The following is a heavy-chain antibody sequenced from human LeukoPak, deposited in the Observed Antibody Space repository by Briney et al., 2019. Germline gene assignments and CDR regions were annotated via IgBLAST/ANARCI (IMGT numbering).Heavy chain of an antibody. CDR3: AKLGGVKNYDFWSGYPPPFDY. J-gene: IGHJ4*02. CDR1: GFTFSSYS. Sequence: GGSLRLSCAASGFTFSSYSMNWVRQAPGKGLEWVSSISSSSSYIYYADSVKGRFTISRDNSKNTLYLQMNSLRAEDTAVYYCAKLGGVKNYDFWSGYPPPFDYWGQGTLVTVSS. D-gene: IGHD3-3*01. CDR2: ISSSSSYI. V-gene: IGHV3-21*04.